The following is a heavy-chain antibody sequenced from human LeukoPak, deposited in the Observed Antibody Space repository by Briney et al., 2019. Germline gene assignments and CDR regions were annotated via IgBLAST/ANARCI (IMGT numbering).Heavy chain of an antibody. CDR2: INPNSGGT. J-gene: IGHJ3*02. V-gene: IGHV1-2*06. CDR3: AREYSTSAFDI. D-gene: IGHD6-6*01. CDR1: GYTFTGYY. Sequence: ASVKVSCKASGYTFTGYYMHWVRQAPGQGLEWMGRINPNSGGTNYAQKFQGRVTMTRDTSISTAYMELSRLRSGDTAVYYCAREYSTSAFDIWGQGTMVTVSS.